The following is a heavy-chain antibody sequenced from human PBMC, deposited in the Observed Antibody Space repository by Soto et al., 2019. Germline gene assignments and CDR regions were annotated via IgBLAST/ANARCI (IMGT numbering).Heavy chain of an antibody. CDR3: VGTSDSLDY. CDR2: ISSSCSHK. CDR1: GITFSNYY. J-gene: IGHJ4*02. D-gene: IGHD3-22*01. Sequence: EEQLVESGGGLVEPGGSLRLSCAASGITFSNYYMNWIRQAPGKGLEWVSSISSSCSHKFYADFVQGRFTISRDNARNSLYLQMNSLRAEDTALYYCVGTSDSLDYWGQGTRVTVAS. V-gene: IGHV3-21*01.